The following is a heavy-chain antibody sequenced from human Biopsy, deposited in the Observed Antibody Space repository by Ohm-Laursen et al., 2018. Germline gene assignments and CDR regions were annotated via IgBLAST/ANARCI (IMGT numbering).Heavy chain of an antibody. J-gene: IGHJ6*02. CDR3: ARAGVGSDGTDSYYYGMDV. CDR2: ISPSGATT. CDR1: GNTFATYH. Sequence: GSSVKVSCKASGNTFATYHIHWVRQAPGQGLEWMGVISPSGATTSFSQKFQGRITMTRDTSTGTVHMDLNSLGSEDTAVYYCARAGVGSDGTDSYYYGMDVWGPGTTVTVSS. D-gene: IGHD5-24*01. V-gene: IGHV1-46*01.